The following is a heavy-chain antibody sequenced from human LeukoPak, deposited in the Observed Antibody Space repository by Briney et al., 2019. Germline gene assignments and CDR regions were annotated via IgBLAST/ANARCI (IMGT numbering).Heavy chain of an antibody. CDR2: INPHRGGT. J-gene: IGHJ3*02. D-gene: IGHD6-13*01. V-gene: IGHV1-2*02. CDR1: GYTFTGYY. CDR3: ASRIAATAPDAFDM. Sequence: ASVTVSCKASGYTFTGYYLHWVRLAPGQGLEWMGWINPHRGGTNYAQKFQGRVTMTRDTSISTVYMELRSLRSDDTAVYHCASRIAATAPDAFDMWGQGTMVTVSS.